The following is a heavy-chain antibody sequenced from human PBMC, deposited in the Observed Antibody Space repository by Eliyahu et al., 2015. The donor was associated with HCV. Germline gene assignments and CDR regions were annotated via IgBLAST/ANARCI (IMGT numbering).Heavy chain of an antibody. V-gene: IGHV3-23*01. CDR3: TRGLRWGDY. CDR2: ISGSGNYT. D-gene: IGHD4-23*01. Sequence: EAQLLESGGGLVRSGGSXRLSCAAXGFTFSXXAXXWVRXAPGKGLEWVAGISGSGNYTYYADSVKGRFTISRDDSKNTLKLQMSSLRAEDTAVYYCTRGLRWGDYWGQGTLVTVSS. J-gene: IGHJ4*02. CDR1: GFTFSXXA.